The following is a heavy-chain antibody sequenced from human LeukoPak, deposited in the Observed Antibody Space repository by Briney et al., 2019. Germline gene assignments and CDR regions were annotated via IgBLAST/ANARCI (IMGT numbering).Heavy chain of an antibody. D-gene: IGHD3-10*01. Sequence: GGSLRLSCAASGLSVTNYYMNWVRQAPGKGLEWVSVVYSGGTTDFADSMKGRFLISRDNSKNKVYLQMNRLSAEDTAVYYCATGLGETGHYAFYYGMDAWGQGTTVIVSS. CDR1: GLSVTNYY. V-gene: IGHV3-53*01. J-gene: IGHJ6*02. CDR2: VYSGGTT. CDR3: ATGLGETGHYAFYYGMDA.